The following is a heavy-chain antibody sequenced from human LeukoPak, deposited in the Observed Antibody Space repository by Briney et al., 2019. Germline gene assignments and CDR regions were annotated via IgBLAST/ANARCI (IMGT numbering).Heavy chain of an antibody. J-gene: IGHJ4*02. D-gene: IGHD5-18*01. CDR1: GFTFDDYT. CDR2: ISWDGGST. CDR3: AKDPGYSYGYYFDY. Sequence: GGSLRLSCAASGFTFDDYTMHWVRQAPGKGLEWVSLISWDGGSTYYADSVKGRFTISRDNSKNSLYLQMNSLRTEDTALYYCAKDPGYSYGYYFDYWGQGTLVTVSS. V-gene: IGHV3-43*01.